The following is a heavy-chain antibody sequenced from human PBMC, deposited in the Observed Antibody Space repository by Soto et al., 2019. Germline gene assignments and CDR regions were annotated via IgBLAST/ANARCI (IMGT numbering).Heavy chain of an antibody. CDR2: ISYDGSEE. CDR1: GFTFSSFA. D-gene: IGHD3-10*01. Sequence: QVQLVESVGGVVEPGKSLRLSCAASGFTFSSFAMHCVRQAPGRGLEWVTLISYDGSEEYDADSVKGLFTISSAESLQTVHLQTNRVTPEHTAVYYCAREDVNSMVPDYYYGMALWGKGTTVTVPS. J-gene: IGHJ6*04. CDR3: AREDVNSMVPDYYYGMAL. V-gene: IGHV3-30-3*01.